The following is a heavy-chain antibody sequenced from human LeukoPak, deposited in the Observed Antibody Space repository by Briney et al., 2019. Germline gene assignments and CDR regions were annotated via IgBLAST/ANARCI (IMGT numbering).Heavy chain of an antibody. J-gene: IGHJ4*02. CDR3: ARRSSGRNEAPFDY. Sequence: GGSLRLSCAASGFTFSSYGMHWVRQAPGKGLEWVSIIYSGGSTYYADSVKGRFTISRDNSKNTLNLQMNRLRAEDTAVYYCARRSSGRNEAPFDYWGQGTLVTVSS. CDR2: IYSGGST. CDR1: GFTFSSYG. D-gene: IGHD1-26*01. V-gene: IGHV3-53*01.